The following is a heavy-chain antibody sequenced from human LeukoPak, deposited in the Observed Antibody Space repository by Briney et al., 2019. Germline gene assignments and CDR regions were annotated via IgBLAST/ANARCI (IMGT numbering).Heavy chain of an antibody. V-gene: IGHV1-8*01. CDR1: GYTFTSYD. CDR3: ARGRRAARRFPNFDY. D-gene: IGHD6-6*01. Sequence: GSVKGSCKGSGYTFTSYDINWGRQATGQGLGWMGWMNPNSGNTGYAQKFQGRVTMTRSTSISTAYMELSSLRSEDTAVYYCARGRRAARRFPNFDYWGQGTLVTVSS. CDR2: MNPNSGNT. J-gene: IGHJ4*02.